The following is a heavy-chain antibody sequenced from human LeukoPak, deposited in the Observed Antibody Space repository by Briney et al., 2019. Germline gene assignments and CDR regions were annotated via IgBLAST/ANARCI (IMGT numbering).Heavy chain of an antibody. J-gene: IGHJ4*02. D-gene: IGHD3-22*01. V-gene: IGHV3-23*01. Sequence: GGSLRLSCAASGFTFSSYAMSWVRQAPGKGLEWVSAISGSGGSTYYADSVKGRFTISRDNSKNTLYLQMNSLGAEDTAVYYCAKLPLSYYYDSSGYYLSGYFDYWGQGTLVTVSS. CDR1: GFTFSSYA. CDR3: AKLPLSYYYDSSGYYLSGYFDY. CDR2: ISGSGGST.